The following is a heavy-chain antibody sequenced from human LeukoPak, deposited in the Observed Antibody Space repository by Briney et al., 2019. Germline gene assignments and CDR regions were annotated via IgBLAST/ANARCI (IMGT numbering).Heavy chain of an antibody. CDR3: ASAKNEYYGMDV. V-gene: IGHV3-20*04. CDR1: GFTFDDYG. Sequence: GGSLRLSCAASGFTFDDYGMSWVRQAPGKGLEWVSGIDRNGYSTGYADSVEGRFTISRDNAKNSLYLQMDSLRAEDTALYYCASAKNEYYGMDVWGQGTTVTVSS. CDR2: IDRNGYST. D-gene: IGHD2/OR15-2a*01. J-gene: IGHJ6*02.